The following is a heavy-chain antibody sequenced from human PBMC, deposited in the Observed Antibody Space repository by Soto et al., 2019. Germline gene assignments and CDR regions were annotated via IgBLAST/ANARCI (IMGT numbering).Heavy chain of an antibody. V-gene: IGHV4-59*08. Sequence: PSETLSLTCTVSGDSISSYYWSWIRQPPGKGLEWIGHIYYSGSTNYNPSLKSRVTISVDTSKNQFSLKLTSVTAADTAVYYCARRSGSGNYYNGHDYWGQGTLVT. CDR3: ARRSGSGNYYNGHDY. CDR1: GDSISSYY. J-gene: IGHJ4*02. CDR2: IYYSGST. D-gene: IGHD3-10*01.